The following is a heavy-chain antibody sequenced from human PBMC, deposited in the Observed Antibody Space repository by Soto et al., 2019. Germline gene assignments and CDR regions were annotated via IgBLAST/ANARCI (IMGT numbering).Heavy chain of an antibody. Sequence: GGSLRLSCAASGFTFNTYAMSWVRQAPGKGLEWVSYISSSGSTIYYADSVKGRFTISRDNAKNSLYLQMNCLRAEDTAVYYCATGPVVVVAATNDYWGQGTLVTVSS. CDR1: GFTFNTYA. D-gene: IGHD2-15*01. V-gene: IGHV3-48*03. CDR3: ATGPVVVVAATNDY. CDR2: ISSSGSTI. J-gene: IGHJ4*02.